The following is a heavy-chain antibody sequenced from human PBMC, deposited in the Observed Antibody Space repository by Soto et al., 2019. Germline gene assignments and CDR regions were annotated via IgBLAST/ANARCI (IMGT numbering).Heavy chain of an antibody. V-gene: IGHV3-23*01. CDR3: AKEAPGIAAAALGYFDL. D-gene: IGHD6-13*01. Sequence: EVQLLESGGGLVQPGGSVRLSCAASGFTFSSYAMSWVRQAPGKGLEWVSAISGSGGSTYYADSVKGRFTISRDNSKNTLYLQMNSLRAEDTAVYYCAKEAPGIAAAALGYFDLWGRGTLVTVSS. CDR2: ISGSGGST. CDR1: GFTFSSYA. J-gene: IGHJ2*01.